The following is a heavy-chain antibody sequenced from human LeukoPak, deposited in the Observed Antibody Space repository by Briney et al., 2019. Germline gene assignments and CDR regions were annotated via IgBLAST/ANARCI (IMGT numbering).Heavy chain of an antibody. CDR2: ISSSSSYI. CDR1: GFTFSSYS. V-gene: IGHV3-21*01. CDR3: ARCGGGNPRWFDP. D-gene: IGHD4-23*01. J-gene: IGHJ5*02. Sequence: GGSLRLSCAASGFTFSSYSMNWVRQAPGKGLEWVSSISSSSSYIYYADSVKGRFTISRDNAKNSMYLQMNSLRAEDTAVYYCARCGGGNPRWFDPWGQGTLVTVSS.